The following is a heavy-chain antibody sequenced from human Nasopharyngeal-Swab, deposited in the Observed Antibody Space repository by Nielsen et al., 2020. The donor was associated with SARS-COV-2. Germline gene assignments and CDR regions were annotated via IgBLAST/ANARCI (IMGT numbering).Heavy chain of an antibody. V-gene: IGHV1-18*01. CDR2: ISAYNGNT. CDR1: GYTFTSYG. D-gene: IGHD1-26*01. CDR3: ARERGSYSNAGGYYYYMDV. J-gene: IGHJ6*03. Sequence: ASVKVSCKASGYTFTSYGISWVRQAPGQGREWMGWISAYNGNTNYAQKLQGRVTMTTDTSTSTAYMELRSLRSDDTAVYYCARERGSYSNAGGYYYYMDVWGKGTTVTVSS.